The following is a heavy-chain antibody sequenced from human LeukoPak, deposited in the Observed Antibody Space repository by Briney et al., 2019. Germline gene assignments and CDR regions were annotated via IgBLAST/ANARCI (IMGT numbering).Heavy chain of an antibody. CDR3: ARASWRSYYHYYYMDV. V-gene: IGHV3-7*01. D-gene: IGHD2-15*01. J-gene: IGHJ6*03. Sequence: GGTPTLYCAASGFTFINCRMRWGRQAPGKGLQWLANIKQDGSEKYYVDSVKDRFTISRDNAKNSLYLQMNNLRAEDTAVYYCARASWRSYYHYYYMDVWGKGTTVTISS. CDR1: GFTFINCR. CDR2: IKQDGSEK.